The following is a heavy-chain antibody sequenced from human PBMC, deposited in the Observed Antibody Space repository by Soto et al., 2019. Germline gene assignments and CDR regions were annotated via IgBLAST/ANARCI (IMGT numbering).Heavy chain of an antibody. CDR1: GFTFDDYA. CDR3: AKDSVYGDYGGYFDY. Sequence: EVQLVESGGGLVQPGGSLRLSCAASGFTFDDYAMHWVRQAPGKGLEWVSGISWHSGSIGYADSVKGRFTISRDNAKNSLYLQMNSLRAEDTALYYCAKDSVYGDYGGYFDYWGQGTLVTVSS. CDR2: ISWHSGSI. D-gene: IGHD4-17*01. V-gene: IGHV3-9*01. J-gene: IGHJ4*02.